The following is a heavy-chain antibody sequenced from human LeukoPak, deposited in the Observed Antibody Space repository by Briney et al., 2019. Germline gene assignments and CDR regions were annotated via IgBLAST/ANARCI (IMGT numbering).Heavy chain of an antibody. CDR2: ISSSGSTI. J-gene: IGHJ6*02. CDR1: GFTFSSYE. D-gene: IGHD3-3*01. V-gene: IGHV3-48*03. Sequence: GGSLRLSCAASGFTFSSYEMNWVRQAPGKELEWVSYISSSGSTIYYADSVKGRFTISRDNAKNSLFLQMNSLRAEDTAVYYCAGEFSNSPASMDVWGQGTTVTVSS. CDR3: AGEFSNSPASMDV.